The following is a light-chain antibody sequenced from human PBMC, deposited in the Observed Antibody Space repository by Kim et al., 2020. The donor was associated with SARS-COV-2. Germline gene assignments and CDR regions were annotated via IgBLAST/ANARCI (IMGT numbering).Light chain of an antibody. Sequence: SVSPGKAARITCSGDILPNKYAYWYQQRPGQAPLLVIYKDRERPSGIPERFSGAGSGTIVTLTISGVQAEDEGDYFCQSGDINDVVFGGGTQLTVL. CDR1: ILPNKY. CDR2: KDR. J-gene: IGLJ2*01. V-gene: IGLV3-25*03. CDR3: QSGDINDVV.